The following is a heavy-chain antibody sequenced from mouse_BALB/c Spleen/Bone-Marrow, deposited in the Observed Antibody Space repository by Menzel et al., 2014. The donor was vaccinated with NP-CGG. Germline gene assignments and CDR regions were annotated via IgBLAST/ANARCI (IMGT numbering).Heavy chain of an antibody. V-gene: IGHV14-3*02. CDR3: ARYYYGSSDFDY. CDR1: GFNIKDTY. J-gene: IGHJ2*01. CDR2: IDPANGNT. D-gene: IGHD1-1*01. Sequence: ESGAELVKPGASVKLSCTASGFNIKDTYMHWVKQRPEQGLEWIGRIDPANGNTKYDPKFQGKATITADTSSNTAYLQLSSLTSEDTSVDYCARYYYGSSDFDYWGQGTTLTVSS.